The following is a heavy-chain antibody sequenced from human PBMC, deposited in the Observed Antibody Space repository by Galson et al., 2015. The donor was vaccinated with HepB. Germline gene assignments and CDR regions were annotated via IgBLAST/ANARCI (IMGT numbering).Heavy chain of an antibody. Sequence: SETLSLTCAVSGDSISSDSWWSWVRQPPGEGLEWIGEIYHSGGTNYSPSFQGRVAMSVDASKNQLSLTLTSVTAADTAVYYCARPLVLNGRFYPGVGPFYIWGQGTMVTVS. J-gene: IGHJ3*02. CDR3: ARPLVLNGRFYPGVGPFYI. CDR1: GDSISSDSW. V-gene: IGHV4-4*02. CDR2: IYHSGGT. D-gene: IGHD1-26*01.